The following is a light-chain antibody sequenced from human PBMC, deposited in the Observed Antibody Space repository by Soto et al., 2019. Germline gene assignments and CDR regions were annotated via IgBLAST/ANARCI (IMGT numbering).Light chain of an antibody. V-gene: IGKV3-20*01. CDR2: DAS. CDR3: EQYGSTPLT. CDR1: QSVGNNY. Sequence: EIVLTQSLGTLSLSPGERATLSCRASQSVGNNYLAWYQQKPGQAPRFLIYDASSRATGIPDRFSGSGSGTDFTLTISRLEPEDFAVYYCEQYGSTPLTFGGGTKVEIK. J-gene: IGKJ4*01.